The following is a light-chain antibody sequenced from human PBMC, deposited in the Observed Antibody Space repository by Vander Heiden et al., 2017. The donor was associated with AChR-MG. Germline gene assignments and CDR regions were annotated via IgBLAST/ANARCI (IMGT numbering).Light chain of an antibody. CDR2: RAA. J-gene: IGKJ1*01. CDR3: HQYDGYPRA. V-gene: IGKV3-20*01. Sequence: EIVLTQSPCTLSLSLGDRATLTCRASQSVRTDLAWYQQKPGQAPRLLIFRAAYRAAGIPDRFSGSGSGTEFTLTISSLEPEDFALYYCHQYDGYPRAFGQGTKVEIK. CDR1: QSVRTD.